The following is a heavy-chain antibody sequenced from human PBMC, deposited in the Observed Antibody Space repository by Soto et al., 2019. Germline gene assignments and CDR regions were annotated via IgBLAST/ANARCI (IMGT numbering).Heavy chain of an antibody. CDR1: GFTFSSYS. CDR3: ARDEYGDSEPVDY. CDR2: ISSSSSTI. Sequence: GGSLRLSCAASGFTFSSYSMNWVRQAPGKGLEWVSYISSSSSTIYYADSVKGRFTISRDNAKNSLYLQMNSLRAEDTAVYYCARDEYGDSEPVDYWGQGTLVTVSS. V-gene: IGHV3-48*01. D-gene: IGHD4-17*01. J-gene: IGHJ4*02.